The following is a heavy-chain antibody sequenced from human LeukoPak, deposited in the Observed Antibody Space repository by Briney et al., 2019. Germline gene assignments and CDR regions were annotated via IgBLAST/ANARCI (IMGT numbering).Heavy chain of an antibody. J-gene: IGHJ4*02. CDR3: AKGVAGTWADY. CDR1: GFTFSSYA. D-gene: IGHD6-19*01. Sequence: PGGSLRLSCAASGFTFSSYAMSWVRQTPGKGLEWVSAISSSGGNTYYADSMKGRFTISRDNSKNTLYLQMNSLRAEDTAVYYCAKGVAGTWADYWGQGTLVTVSS. V-gene: IGHV3-23*01. CDR2: ISSSGGNT.